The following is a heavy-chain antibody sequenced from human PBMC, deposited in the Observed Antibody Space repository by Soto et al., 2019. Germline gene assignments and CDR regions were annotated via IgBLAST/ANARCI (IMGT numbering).Heavy chain of an antibody. V-gene: IGHV3-7*04. Sequence: EVQLLESGGGLVQPGGSLRLSCAASGFTFSSYWMTWVRQAPGKGLEWVANMKQDGSEKYYVDSVKGRFTISRDNAKNSLYLQMNSLRAEDTAVYYCARVYSSTWPNFDYWGQGTLVTVSS. CDR3: ARVYSSTWPNFDY. D-gene: IGHD6-13*01. J-gene: IGHJ4*02. CDR2: MKQDGSEK. CDR1: GFTFSSYW.